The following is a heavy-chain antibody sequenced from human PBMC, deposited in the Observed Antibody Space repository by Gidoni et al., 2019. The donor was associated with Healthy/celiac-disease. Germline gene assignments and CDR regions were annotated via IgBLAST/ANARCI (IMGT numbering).Heavy chain of an antibody. V-gene: IGHV2-5*02. CDR1: GFSLSTSGVG. J-gene: IGHJ4*02. Sequence: QITLKESGPTLVKPTQTLTLTCTFSGFSLSTSGVGVGWIRQPPGKALEWLALIYWAEDKRYSPSLKSRLTITKDTSKNQVVLTMTNMDPVDTATYYCAHRRYSSGWDQYYFDYWGQGTLVTVSS. CDR3: AHRRYSSGWDQYYFDY. D-gene: IGHD6-19*01. CDR2: IYWAEDK.